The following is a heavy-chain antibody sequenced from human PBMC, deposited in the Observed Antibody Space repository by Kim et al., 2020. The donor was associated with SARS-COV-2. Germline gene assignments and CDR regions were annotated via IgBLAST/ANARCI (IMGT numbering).Heavy chain of an antibody. D-gene: IGHD1-26*01. CDR2: IKSNSDGGTA. CDR3: STALQWERMVDY. CDR1: GFTFSSAW. V-gene: IGHV3-15*01. J-gene: IGHJ4*02. Sequence: GGSLRLSCAASGFTFSSAWMGWVRQAPGKGLEWVGRIKSNSDGGTADYAAPVKGRFSISRDDSKNTLYLQMNSLKTEDTALYYCSTALQWERMVDYWGQGTLVTVSS.